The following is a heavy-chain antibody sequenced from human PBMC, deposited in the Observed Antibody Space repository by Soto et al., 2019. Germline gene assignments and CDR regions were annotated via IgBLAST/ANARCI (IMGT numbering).Heavy chain of an antibody. V-gene: IGHV3-73*02. D-gene: IGHD2-21*01. Sequence: EVQLVESGGGLVQPGGSLKLSCAASGFSFSGSDMHWGRQASGKGLEWVGRIRSKGNSYATAYAASVKGRFTISRDDSKNTAYLQMNSLKTEDTAVYYCTRQGPRDCYNWGFDYWGQGTLVTVSS. J-gene: IGHJ4*02. CDR1: GFSFSGSD. CDR2: IRSKGNSYAT. CDR3: TRQGPRDCYNWGFDY.